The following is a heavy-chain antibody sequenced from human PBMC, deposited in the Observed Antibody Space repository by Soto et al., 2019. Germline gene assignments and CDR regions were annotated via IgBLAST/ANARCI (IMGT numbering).Heavy chain of an antibody. V-gene: IGHV4-59*08. CDR2: IYYSGST. CDR1: GGSISSYY. Sequence: PSETLSLTCTVSGGSISSYYWSWIRQPPGKGLEWIGYIYYSGSTNYNPSLKSRVTISVDTSKNQFSLKLSSVTAADTAAYYCARQQVTTVLDYWGQGTLVTVSS. D-gene: IGHD4-17*01. CDR3: ARQQVTTVLDY. J-gene: IGHJ4*02.